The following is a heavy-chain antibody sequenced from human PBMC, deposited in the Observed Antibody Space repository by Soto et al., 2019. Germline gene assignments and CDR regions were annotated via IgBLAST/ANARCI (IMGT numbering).Heavy chain of an antibody. CDR3: AKSHYYGSAPDY. D-gene: IGHD3-10*01. J-gene: IGHJ4*02. V-gene: IGHV3-33*06. Sequence: QGLRRVLEWVAVIWYDGSNKYYADSVKGRFTISRDNSKNTLYLQMNSLRSEDTAVYYCAKSHYYGSAPDYWGQGTLVTVSS. CDR2: IWYDGSNK.